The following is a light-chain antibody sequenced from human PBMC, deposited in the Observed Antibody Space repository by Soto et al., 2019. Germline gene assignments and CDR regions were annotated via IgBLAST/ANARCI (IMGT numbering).Light chain of an antibody. CDR3: QQTASAPPWT. Sequence: DIQMTQSPTSLSASVGDRVTISCRASQRIGTYLAWYQQKPGKAPRLLISGASSVQSGVPPRFSGSGSATDFILTISSLXLEDIATYYCQQTASAPPWTFGQGTKVDIK. J-gene: IGKJ1*01. CDR1: QRIGTY. V-gene: IGKV1-39*01. CDR2: GAS.